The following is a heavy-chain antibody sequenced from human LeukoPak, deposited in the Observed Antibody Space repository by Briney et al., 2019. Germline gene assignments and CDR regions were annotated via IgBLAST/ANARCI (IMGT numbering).Heavy chain of an antibody. D-gene: IGHD3-22*01. CDR1: GYTFSSYY. CDR2: INLSAGST. CDR3: ARGQYYSDTINFYSRHDAFDI. J-gene: IGHJ3*02. V-gene: IGHV1-46*01. Sequence: GASVKVSCKASGYTFSSYYIHWVRQAPGQGLAWMGSINLSAGSTSYAQRFQGRVTMTRDTSTSTVHMELSSLRSEDTAVYYCARGQYYSDTINFYSRHDAFDIWGQGTMVTVSS.